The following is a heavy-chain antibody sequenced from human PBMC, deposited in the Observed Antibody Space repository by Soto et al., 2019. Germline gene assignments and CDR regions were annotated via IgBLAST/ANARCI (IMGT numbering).Heavy chain of an antibody. V-gene: IGHV4-39*01. CDR3: ARNSLALRKNNWFDP. CDR1: GDSIISSDFY. CDR2: IFYLGSS. D-gene: IGHD3-3*02. Sequence: SETLSLTCTVSGDSIISSDFYWGWVRQPPGKGLEWIGSIFYLGSSYYNPSLKSRVTMSVDTSKNQFSLRLRSVTAADTALYFCARNSLALRKNNWFDPWGQGIMVTVSS. J-gene: IGHJ5*02.